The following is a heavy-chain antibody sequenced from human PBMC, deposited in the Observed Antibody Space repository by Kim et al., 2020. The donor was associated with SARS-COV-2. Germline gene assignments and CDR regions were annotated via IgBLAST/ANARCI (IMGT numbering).Heavy chain of an antibody. V-gene: IGHV3-7*03. CDR3: ARDVLGGTSGGNLDP. Sequence: DSVKGRFTISRNNAKTSLYLRVSSLRAEDTALYYCARDVLGGTSGGNLDPWGQGTLVTVSS. D-gene: IGHD1-7*01. J-gene: IGHJ5*02.